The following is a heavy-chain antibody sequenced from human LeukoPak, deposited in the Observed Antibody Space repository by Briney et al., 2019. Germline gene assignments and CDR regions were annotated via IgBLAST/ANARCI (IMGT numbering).Heavy chain of an antibody. Sequence: GGSLRLSRAASGFTVSSNYMSWVRQAPGKGLEWVSVIYSGGNIYYADSVKGRFTISRDNSKNTLYLQMNSLRAEDTAVYYCTREGPYYFDYWGQGTLATVSS. V-gene: IGHV3-53*01. CDR1: GFTVSSNY. J-gene: IGHJ4*02. CDR3: TREGPYYFDY. CDR2: IYSGGNI.